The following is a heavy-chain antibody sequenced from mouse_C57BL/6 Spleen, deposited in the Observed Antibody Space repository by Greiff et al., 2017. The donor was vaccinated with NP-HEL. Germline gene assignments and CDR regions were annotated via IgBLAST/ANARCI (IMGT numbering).Heavy chain of an antibody. CDR2: IWSGGST. CDR1: GFSLTSYG. V-gene: IGHV2-2*01. D-gene: IGHD4-1*01. CDR3: ARNGLGLRYFDV. Sequence: VQLQQSGPGLVQPSQRLSIPCTVSGFSLTSYGVHWVRQSPGKGLEWLGVIWSGGSTDYNAAFISRLSISKDNSKGQVFFKMNSLQADDTAIYYCARNGLGLRYFDVWGTGTTVTVSS. J-gene: IGHJ1*03.